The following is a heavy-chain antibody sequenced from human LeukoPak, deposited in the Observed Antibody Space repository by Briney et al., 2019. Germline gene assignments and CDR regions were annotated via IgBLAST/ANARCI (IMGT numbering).Heavy chain of an antibody. D-gene: IGHD2-2*01. CDR1: GYTFTGYY. Sequence: ASVKVSCKASGYTFTGYYMHWVRQAPGQGLEWMGRINPNSGGTNYAQKFQGRVTMTRDTSISTAYMELSRLRSDDTAVYYGARDTYCSSTSCYVPWFDPWGQGTLVTVSS. J-gene: IGHJ5*02. CDR2: INPNSGGT. V-gene: IGHV1-2*06. CDR3: ARDTYCSSTSCYVPWFDP.